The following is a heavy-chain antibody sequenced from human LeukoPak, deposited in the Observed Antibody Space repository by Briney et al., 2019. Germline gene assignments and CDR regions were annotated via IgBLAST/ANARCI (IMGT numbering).Heavy chain of an antibody. CDR2: INQDGSVK. J-gene: IGHJ4*02. Sequence: GGSLRLSCAASGFTFSNYWMSWVRQAPGKGLEWVANINQDGSVKYYVDSVKGRFTISRDNAKNSLYLRVNSLRAEETAIYYCARIGYSSSSMDYWGQGTLVTVSS. CDR1: GFTFSNYW. D-gene: IGHD6-6*01. V-gene: IGHV3-7*01. CDR3: ARIGYSSSSMDY.